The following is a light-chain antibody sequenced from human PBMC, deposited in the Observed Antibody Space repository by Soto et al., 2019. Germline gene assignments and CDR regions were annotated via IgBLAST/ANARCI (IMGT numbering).Light chain of an antibody. J-gene: IGKJ2*01. CDR1: QSVSSN. V-gene: IGKV3-15*01. CDR2: GAS. CDR3: QQYNNWLGT. Sequence: EIVMTQSPATLSVSPGERATLSCRASQSVSSNLAWYQQKPGQAPRLLIYGASTRATGIPARFSGSGSGTEFTLTISSLQSADFAVYYCQQYNNWLGTFGQGTELEIK.